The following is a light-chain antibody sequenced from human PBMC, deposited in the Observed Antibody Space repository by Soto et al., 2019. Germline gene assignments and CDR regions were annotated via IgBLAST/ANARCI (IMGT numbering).Light chain of an antibody. CDR2: EVT. CDR1: SSDVGNNNY. V-gene: IGLV2-14*01. CDR3: SAYASSSIRM. Sequence: QSALTQPASVSGSPGQSITISCTGTSSDVGNNNYVSWYRQHPGKAPKVLIYEVTNRPSGVSNRFSGSKSGNTASLTISGLQAEDEGDYYCSAYASSSIRMFGGGTKLTVL. J-gene: IGLJ3*02.